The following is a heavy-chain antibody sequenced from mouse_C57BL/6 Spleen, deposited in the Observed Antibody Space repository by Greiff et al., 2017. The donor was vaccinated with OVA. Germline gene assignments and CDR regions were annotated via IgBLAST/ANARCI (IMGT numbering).Heavy chain of an antibody. D-gene: IGHD1-1*01. CDR3: ATLDYYGSSHAMDY. Sequence: ESGPGLVKPSQSLSLTCSVTGYSITSGYYWNWIRQFPGNKLEWMGYISYDGSNNYNPSLKNRISITRDTSKNQFFLKLNSVTTEDTATYYCATLDYYGSSHAMDYWGQGTSVTVSS. J-gene: IGHJ4*01. CDR1: GYSITSGYY. CDR2: ISYDGSN. V-gene: IGHV3-6*01.